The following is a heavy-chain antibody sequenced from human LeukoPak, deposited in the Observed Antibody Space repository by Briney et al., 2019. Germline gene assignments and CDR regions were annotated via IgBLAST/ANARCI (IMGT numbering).Heavy chain of an antibody. Sequence: GAAVKVSCKASGYSFSSYYMHWVRQAPGQGVEWMGIINPSGDSTTYAQTFQGRVTMTRDTSTRTVYMELSSLRPDDTAVYYCARENDYGNNWFDPWGQGTLVTVSS. D-gene: IGHD4-17*01. V-gene: IGHV1-46*01. CDR2: INPSGDST. CDR1: GYSFSSYY. J-gene: IGHJ5*02. CDR3: ARENDYGNNWFDP.